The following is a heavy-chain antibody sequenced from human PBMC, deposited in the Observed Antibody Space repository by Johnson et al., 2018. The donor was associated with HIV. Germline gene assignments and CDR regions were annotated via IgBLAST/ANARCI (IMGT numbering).Heavy chain of an antibody. CDR3: AKAFSSSWSDAFDI. CDR2: LNSDGSRT. J-gene: IGHJ3*02. D-gene: IGHD6-13*01. Sequence: VQLVESGGGLVQPGGSLRLSCAASGFTVSSNYMSWVHQAPGKGLEWVSRLNSDGSRTDYADSVKGRFTISRDNAKNTLYLQMNNLRAEDTAVYYCAKAFSSSWSDAFDIWGQGTMVTVSS. CDR1: GFTVSSNY. V-gene: IGHV3-74*02.